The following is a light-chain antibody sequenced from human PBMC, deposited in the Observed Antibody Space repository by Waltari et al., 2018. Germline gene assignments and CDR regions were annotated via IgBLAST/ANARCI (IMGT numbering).Light chain of an antibody. CDR1: SGHSSYA. V-gene: IGLV4-69*01. Sequence: QVVLTQSPSASASLGASVKLTCTLSSGHSSYAIAWHQQQPEKGPRYLMKVNSDGSHNKGDGIPERFSGATSRAERYLTIAGLQAEDEADYYCETGGTGPRVFGGGTKLTVL. CDR2: VNSDGSH. J-gene: IGLJ2*01. CDR3: ETGGTGPRV.